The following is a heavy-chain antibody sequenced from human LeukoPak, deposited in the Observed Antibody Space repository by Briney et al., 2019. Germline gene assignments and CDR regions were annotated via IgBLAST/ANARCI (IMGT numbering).Heavy chain of an antibody. V-gene: IGHV4-59*12. D-gene: IGHD3-16*01. CDR3: ARGDYYDGGGRNWFDP. CDR1: GGSFSGYY. Sequence: PSETLSLTCAVYGGSFSGYYWSWIRQPPGKGLEWIGYIYYSGSTNYSPSLKSRVTMSVDTSRNQFSLRLTSVTAADTAVYYCARGDYYDGGGRNWFDPWGQGTLVTVSS. CDR2: IYYSGST. J-gene: IGHJ5*02.